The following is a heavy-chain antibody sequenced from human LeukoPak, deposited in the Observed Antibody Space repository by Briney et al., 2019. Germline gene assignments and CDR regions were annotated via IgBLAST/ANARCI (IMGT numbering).Heavy chain of an antibody. CDR2: MNPNSGNT. D-gene: IGHD6-13*01. J-gene: IGHJ5*02. CDR3: ARDSLGAAAEGSWFDP. Sequence: GASVKVSCKASGYTFTSYDINWVRQATGQGLEWMGWMNPNSGNTGYAQKFQGRVTITRNTSISTAYMELRSLRSDDTAVYYCARDSLGAAAEGSWFDPWGQGTLVTVSS. V-gene: IGHV1-8*03. CDR1: GYTFTSYD.